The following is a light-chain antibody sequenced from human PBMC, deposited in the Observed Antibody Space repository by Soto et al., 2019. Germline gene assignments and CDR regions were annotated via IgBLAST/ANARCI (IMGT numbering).Light chain of an antibody. Sequence: QSVLTQPASLSGSPGQSITISCTGTSSDVGGYNYVSWYQQHPGKAPRLMIYGVSNRPLGVSYRFSGSKSGNTAFLTISGLQSEDVADYYCNSYASVNSPVLFGGGTKLTVL. CDR3: NSYASVNSPVL. V-gene: IGLV2-14*03. CDR2: GVS. J-gene: IGLJ2*01. CDR1: SSDVGGYNY.